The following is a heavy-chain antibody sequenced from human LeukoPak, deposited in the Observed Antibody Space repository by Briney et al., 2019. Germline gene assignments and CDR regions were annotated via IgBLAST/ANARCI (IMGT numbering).Heavy chain of an antibody. J-gene: IGHJ5*02. Sequence: PGESLKISCKGSGYSFTSYWIGWVRQMPGKGLEWMGIIYPGDSDTRYSPSFQGQVTISADKSISTAYLQWSSLKASDTAMYYCARLVGSIQLWLRGDWFDPWGQGTLVTVSS. CDR1: GYSFTSYW. V-gene: IGHV5-51*01. D-gene: IGHD5-18*01. CDR3: ARLVGSIQLWLRGDWFDP. CDR2: IYPGDSDT.